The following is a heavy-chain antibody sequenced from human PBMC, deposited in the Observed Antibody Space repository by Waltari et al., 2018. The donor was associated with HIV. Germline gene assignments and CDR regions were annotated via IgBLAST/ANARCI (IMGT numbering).Heavy chain of an antibody. CDR2: INAGNGNT. Sequence: QVQLVQSGAEVKKPGASVKVSCKASGYTFTSYAMHWVRQAPGQRLEWMGWINAGNGNTKYSQKFQGRDTITRDTAASTAYMELSSLRSEDTAVYYCARDIPRMGIDYWGQGTLVTVSS. D-gene: IGHD2-15*01. V-gene: IGHV1-3*01. CDR1: GYTFTSYA. J-gene: IGHJ4*02. CDR3: ARDIPRMGIDY.